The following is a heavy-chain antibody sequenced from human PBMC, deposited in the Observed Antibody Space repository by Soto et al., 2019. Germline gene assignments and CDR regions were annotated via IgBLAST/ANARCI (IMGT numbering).Heavy chain of an antibody. Sequence: GDSLKISCKGSGYSFTSYWIGWVRQMPGKGLEWMGIIYPGDSDTRYSPSFQGQVTISADKSISTAYLQWSSLKASDTAMYYCALLQVSYYYGMDVWGQGTTVTVSS. CDR1: GYSFTSYW. J-gene: IGHJ6*02. D-gene: IGHD1-26*01. CDR2: IYPGDSDT. CDR3: ALLQVSYYYGMDV. V-gene: IGHV5-51*01.